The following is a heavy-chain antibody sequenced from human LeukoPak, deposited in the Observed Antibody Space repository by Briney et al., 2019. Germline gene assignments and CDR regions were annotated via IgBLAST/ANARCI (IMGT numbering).Heavy chain of an antibody. CDR2: IYYSGST. CDR1: GGSISGNY. J-gene: IGHJ5*02. Sequence: SETLSLTCTVSGGSISGNYWSWIRQPPGKGLEWIGYIYYSGSTNYNPSLKSRVTISVDTSKNQFSLKLSSVTAADTAVYYCARVGYGDYDWFDPWGQGTLVTVSS. D-gene: IGHD4-17*01. CDR3: ARVGYGDYDWFDP. V-gene: IGHV4-59*01.